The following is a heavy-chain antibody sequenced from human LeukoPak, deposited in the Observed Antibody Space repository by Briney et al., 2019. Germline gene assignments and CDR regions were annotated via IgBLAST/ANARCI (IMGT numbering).Heavy chain of an antibody. CDR1: GGSISSGGYY. V-gene: IGHV4-31*03. J-gene: IGHJ6*03. Sequence: SETLSLTCTVSGGSISSGGYYWSWIRQHPGKGLEWIGYIYYSGSTYYNPSLKSRVTISVDTSKNQFSLKLSSVTAADTAVYYCARVVPDAIPYYYMDVWGKGTTVTVSS. D-gene: IGHD2-2*02. CDR2: IYYSGST. CDR3: ARVVPDAIPYYYMDV.